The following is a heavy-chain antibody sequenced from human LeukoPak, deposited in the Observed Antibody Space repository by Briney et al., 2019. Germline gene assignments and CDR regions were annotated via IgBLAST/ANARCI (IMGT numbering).Heavy chain of an antibody. CDR1: GGPISSSSYY. CDR2: IYYSGST. J-gene: IGHJ4*01. D-gene: IGHD1-26*01. Sequence: PSETLSLTCIVSGGPISSSSYYWGWIRQPPGKGLEWIGSIYYSGSTYYNPSLKSRVTISVDTSKNQFSLKLSSVTAADTAVYYCARQEVVGATGGDYWGHGTLVTVSS. CDR3: ARQEVVGATGGDY. V-gene: IGHV4-39*01.